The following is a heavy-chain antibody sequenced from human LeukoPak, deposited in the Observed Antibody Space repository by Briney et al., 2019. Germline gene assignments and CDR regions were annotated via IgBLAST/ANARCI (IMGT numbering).Heavy chain of an antibody. CDR1: GGSISSGDYY. D-gene: IGHD5-12*01. V-gene: IGHV4-61*08. Sequence: PSETLSLTCTVSGGSISSGDYYWSWIRQPPGKGLEWIGYIYYSGSTNYNPSLKSRVTISVDTSKNQFSLKLSSVTAADTAVYYCARAPRRSGYDFQEARPDFDYWGQGTLVTVSS. CDR3: ARAPRRSGYDFQEARPDFDY. J-gene: IGHJ4*02. CDR2: IYYSGST.